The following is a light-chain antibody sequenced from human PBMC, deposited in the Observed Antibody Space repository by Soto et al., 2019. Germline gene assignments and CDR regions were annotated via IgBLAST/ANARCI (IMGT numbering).Light chain of an antibody. CDR1: QTIRKS. V-gene: IGKV1-33*01. J-gene: IGKJ5*01. Sequence: DIQMTQSPSSLSASVGDTISITCRSFQTIRKSLNWYQQKPGKAPNLLIYDASNLEIGVPSRFSGSGSGTHFTFTISSLQTEDIGTYYCQQYDILPITFGRGTRLEIK. CDR3: QQYDILPIT. CDR2: DAS.